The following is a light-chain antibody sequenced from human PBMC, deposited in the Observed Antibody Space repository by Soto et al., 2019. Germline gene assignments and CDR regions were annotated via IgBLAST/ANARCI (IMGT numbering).Light chain of an antibody. J-gene: IGKJ1*01. CDR3: QHYSSYPRWT. CDR2: DTS. CDR1: QNVTSMY. Sequence: EVVLTQSPGTLSLSPGERATLSCRASQNVTSMYLAWYQQRPGQAPRLLIYDTSNRATGIPDRFSGSGSGTDFSLTISGLGAEDFALYFCQHYSSYPRWTFGQGTKVEIK. V-gene: IGKV3-20*01.